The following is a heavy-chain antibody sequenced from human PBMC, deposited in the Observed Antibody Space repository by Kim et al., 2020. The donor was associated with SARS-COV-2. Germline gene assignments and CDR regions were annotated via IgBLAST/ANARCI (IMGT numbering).Heavy chain of an antibody. D-gene: IGHD6-19*01. J-gene: IGHJ5*02. V-gene: IGHV3-30*01. Sequence: YADSVKGRLTVSRDKFKNTLELQMNSLRPDDTAVFYCAREKGSSGSAGWFDAWGQGTLVTVSS. CDR3: AREKGSSGSAGWFDA.